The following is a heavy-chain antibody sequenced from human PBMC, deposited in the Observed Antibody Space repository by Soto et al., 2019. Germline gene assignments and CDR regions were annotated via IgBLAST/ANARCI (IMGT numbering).Heavy chain of an antibody. D-gene: IGHD2-2*01. CDR1: GFTFSSYA. V-gene: IGHV3-23*01. CDR3: AKDRPRGVPAATHYFDY. CDR2: ISGSGGST. Sequence: GGSLRLSCAASGFTFSSYAMSWVRQAPGKGLEWVSAISGSGGSTYYADSVKGRFTISRDNSKNTLYLQMNSLRAEDTAVYYCAKDRPRGVPAATHYFDYWGQGTLVTVSS. J-gene: IGHJ4*02.